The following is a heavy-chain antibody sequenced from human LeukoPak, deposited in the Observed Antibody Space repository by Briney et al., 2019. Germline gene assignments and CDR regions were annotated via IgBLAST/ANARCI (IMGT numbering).Heavy chain of an antibody. CDR2: INHSGST. D-gene: IGHD6-19*01. J-gene: IGHJ4*02. CDR1: GGSVSSGSYY. V-gene: IGHV4-39*07. Sequence: SETLSLTCTVSGGSVSSGSYYWSWIRQPPGKGLEWIGEINHSGSTNYNPSLKSRVTISVDTSKNQFSLKLSSVTAADTAVYYCARGRRGAVAGILDYWGQGTLVTVSS. CDR3: ARGRRGAVAGILDY.